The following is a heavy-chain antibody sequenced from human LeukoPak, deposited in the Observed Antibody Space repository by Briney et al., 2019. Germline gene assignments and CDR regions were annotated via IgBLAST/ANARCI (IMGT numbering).Heavy chain of an antibody. CDR3: ARCHGVEQQVVDY. Sequence: KPSETLSLTCAVYGGSFSGYYWSWIRQPPGKGLEWIGEINHSGSTNYNPSLKSRVTISVDTSKNQFSLKLSSVTAADTAVYYCARCHGVEQQVVDYWGQGTLVTVSS. D-gene: IGHD6-13*01. J-gene: IGHJ4*02. CDR2: INHSGST. CDR1: GGSFSGYY. V-gene: IGHV4-34*01.